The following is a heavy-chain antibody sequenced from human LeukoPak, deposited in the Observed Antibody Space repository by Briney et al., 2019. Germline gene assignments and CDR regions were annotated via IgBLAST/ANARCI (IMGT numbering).Heavy chain of an antibody. D-gene: IGHD4-23*01. CDR2: IIPIFGTA. V-gene: IGHV1-69*01. Sequence: SVKVSCKASGGTFSSYAISWVRQAPGQGLEWMGGIIPIFGTANYAQKFQGRVTITADESTGTAYMEPSSLRSEDTAVYYCARDPGWGTTVEVNWFDPWGQGTLVTVSS. CDR1: GGTFSSYA. CDR3: ARDPGWGTTVEVNWFDP. J-gene: IGHJ5*02.